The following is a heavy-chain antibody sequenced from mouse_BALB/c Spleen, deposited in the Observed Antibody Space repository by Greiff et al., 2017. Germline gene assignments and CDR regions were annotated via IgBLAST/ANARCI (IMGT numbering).Heavy chain of an antibody. V-gene: IGHV14-1*02. CDR3: CRDGNGGYLDV. CDR1: GFNFKDYY. J-gene: IGHJ1*01. CDR2: IDPENGNT. Sequence: VQLQQSGAELVRPGASVKLSCKASGFNFKDYYMHWVKQRPEQGLEWIGWIDPENGNTRYDQKFQGKASITADTSSNTAYLQLSSLTSEDTAVSYCCRDGNGGYLDVWGEGTTVTVSS. D-gene: IGHD2-1*01.